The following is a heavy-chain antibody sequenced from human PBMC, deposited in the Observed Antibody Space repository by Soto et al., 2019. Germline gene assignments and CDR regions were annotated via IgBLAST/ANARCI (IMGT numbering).Heavy chain of an antibody. CDR1: GGSISSYY. J-gene: IGHJ4*02. CDR2: IYYSGST. V-gene: IGHV4-59*01. Sequence: SETLSLTCTVSGGSISSYYWSCIRQPPGKGLEWIGYIYYSGSTNYNPSLKSRVTISVDTSKNQFSLKLSSVTAADTAVYYCARVKTRYCTNGVCYKFDYWGQGTLVTVSS. CDR3: ARVKTRYCTNGVCYKFDY. D-gene: IGHD2-8*01.